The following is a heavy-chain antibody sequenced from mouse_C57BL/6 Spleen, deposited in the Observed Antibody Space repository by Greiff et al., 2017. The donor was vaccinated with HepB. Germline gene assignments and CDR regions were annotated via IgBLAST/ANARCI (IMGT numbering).Heavy chain of an antibody. CDR1: GFTFSDYG. CDR3: AIKNY. Sequence: EVKLMESGGGLVKPGGSLKLSCAASGFTFSDYGMHWVRQAPEKGLEWVAYISSGSSTIYYADTVKGRFTISRDNAKNTLFLQMTSLRSEDTAMYYCAIKNYWGQGTTLTVSS. CDR2: ISSGSSTI. V-gene: IGHV5-17*01. J-gene: IGHJ2*01.